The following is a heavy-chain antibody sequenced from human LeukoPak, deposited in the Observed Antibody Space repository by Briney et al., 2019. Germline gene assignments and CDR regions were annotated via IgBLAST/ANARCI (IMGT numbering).Heavy chain of an antibody. D-gene: IGHD3-10*01. CDR2: IYYSGST. Sequence: LETLSLTCTVSGGSISSYYWSWIRQPPGKGLEWIGYIYYSGSTNYNPSLKSRVTISVDTSKNQFPLKLSSVTAADTAVYYCARRVPGNKLWFGESKGAFDIWGQGTMVTVSS. CDR1: GGSISSYY. J-gene: IGHJ3*02. V-gene: IGHV4-59*08. CDR3: ARRVPGNKLWFGESKGAFDI.